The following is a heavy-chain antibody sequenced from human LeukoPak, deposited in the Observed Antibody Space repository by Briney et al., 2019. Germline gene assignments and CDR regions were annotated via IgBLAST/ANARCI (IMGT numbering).Heavy chain of an antibody. CDR1: GYTFSDYY. CDR2: INANSGGT. V-gene: IGHV1-2*02. CDR3: ARGPRITIFGVVMANDAFDI. D-gene: IGHD3-3*01. J-gene: IGHJ3*02. Sequence: ASVKVSCKTSGYTFSDYYIHWIRQAPGQGLEWVGWINANSGGTVYAQKFQGRVTMTRDTSSSTAYMELSRLRFDDTVVYYCARGPRITIFGVVMANDAFDIWGQGTMVTVSS.